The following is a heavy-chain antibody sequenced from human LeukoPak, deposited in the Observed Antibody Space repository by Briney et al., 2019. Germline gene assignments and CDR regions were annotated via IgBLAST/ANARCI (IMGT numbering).Heavy chain of an antibody. CDR1: GDSISSSGYY. CDR2: IYHSGST. J-gene: IGHJ4*02. CDR3: AADTAMVTHDY. D-gene: IGHD5-18*01. V-gene: IGHV4-39*07. Sequence: SETLSLTCSVSGDSISSSGYYWDWIRQPPGKGLEWIGSIYHSGSTYYNPSLKSRVTISVDTSKNQFSLKLSSVTAADTAVYYCAADTAMVTHDYWGQGTLVTVSS.